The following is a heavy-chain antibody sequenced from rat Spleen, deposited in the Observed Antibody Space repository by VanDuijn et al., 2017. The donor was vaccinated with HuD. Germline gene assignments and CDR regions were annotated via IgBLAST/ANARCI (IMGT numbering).Heavy chain of an antibody. J-gene: IGHJ2*01. CDR1: GFTFSNSG. D-gene: IGHD1-1*01. V-gene: IGHV5-29*01. Sequence: EVQLVESGGGLVQPGRSLKLSCAASGFTFSNSGMAWVCQAPTKGLEWVATISSDGGRNFYRDSVKGRFTISRDNAKSTLYLQMDSLRSEDTATYYCVRHPDYSNYFDYWGRGVMVTVSS. CDR2: ISSDGGRN. CDR3: VRHPDYSNYFDY.